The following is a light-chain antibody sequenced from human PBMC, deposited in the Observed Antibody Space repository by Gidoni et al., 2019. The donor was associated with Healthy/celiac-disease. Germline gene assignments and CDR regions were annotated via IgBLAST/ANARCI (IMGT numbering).Light chain of an antibody. Sequence: EIVLTQSQATLSLSPGERATLSCRASQSVSSYLAWYQQKPGQAPRLLIYDASNRATGIPARFSGSGSGTDFTLTISSLEPEDFAVYYCQQRSNWWTFXQXTKVEIK. CDR2: DAS. CDR3: QQRSNWWT. V-gene: IGKV3-11*01. CDR1: QSVSSY. J-gene: IGKJ1*01.